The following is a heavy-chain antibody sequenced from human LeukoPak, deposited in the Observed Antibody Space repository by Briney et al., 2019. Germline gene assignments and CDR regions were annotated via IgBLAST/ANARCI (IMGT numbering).Heavy chain of an antibody. CDR2: ISGSGGTT. CDR3: SRAAMVRGVDYFDY. J-gene: IGHJ4*02. CDR1: GFTFSSYA. Sequence: GGSLRLSCAASGFTFSSYAMSWVRQAPGKGLEWVSVISGSGGTTYYADSVKGRVTISRDNSKNTVYLQMNSLRAEDTAVYYCSRAAMVRGVDYFDYWGQGTLVTVSS. D-gene: IGHD3-10*01. V-gene: IGHV3-23*01.